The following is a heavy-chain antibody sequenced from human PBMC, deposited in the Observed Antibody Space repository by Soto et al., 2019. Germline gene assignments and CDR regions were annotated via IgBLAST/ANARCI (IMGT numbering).Heavy chain of an antibody. V-gene: IGHV3-48*03. CDR3: ASEGGFDWSYP. CDR2: ISISRTTM. Sequence: QVPGRGLESISYISISRTTMHYADSVKGRFTISRGNAKYSVYLQMNSLRVEDTASYYCASEGGFDWSYPWGQGTLVTVSS. J-gene: IGHJ5*02.